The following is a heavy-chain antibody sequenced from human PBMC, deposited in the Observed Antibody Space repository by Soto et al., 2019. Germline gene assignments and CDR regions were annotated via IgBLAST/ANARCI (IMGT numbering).Heavy chain of an antibody. CDR2: INSDGSNT. D-gene: IGHD3-10*01. CDR3: ARGARGFFYMDV. Sequence: PGGSLRLSCAASGFTFYNYGIHWVRQGPGKGLVWVSRINSDGSNTNYADSVKGRFTISRDNAKNTVYLQMNSLRAEDTAVYYCARGARGFFYMDVWGKGTTVTVSS. J-gene: IGHJ6*03. CDR1: GFTFYNYG. V-gene: IGHV3-74*01.